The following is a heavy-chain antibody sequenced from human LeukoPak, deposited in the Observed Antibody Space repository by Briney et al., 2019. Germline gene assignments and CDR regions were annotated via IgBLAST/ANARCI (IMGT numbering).Heavy chain of an antibody. CDR1: GFTFSSYE. D-gene: IGHD6-13*01. Sequence: GGSLRLSCAASGFTFSSYEMNWVRQAPGKGLEWVSYISSSGSTIYYADSEKGRFTISRDNAKNSLYLQMNSLRAEDTAVYYCARGGALRVSLDYWGQGTLVTVSS. J-gene: IGHJ4*02. CDR3: ARGGALRVSLDY. V-gene: IGHV3-48*03. CDR2: ISSSGSTI.